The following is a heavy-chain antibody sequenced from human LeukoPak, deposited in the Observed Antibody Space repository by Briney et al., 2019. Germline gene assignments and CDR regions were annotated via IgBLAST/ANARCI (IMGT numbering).Heavy chain of an antibody. Sequence: SETLSLTCAVYGGSFSGYYWSWIRQPPGKGLEWIGEINHSGSTNYNPSLKSRVTISVDTSKNQFSLKLSSVTAADTAVYYCARGRRDTLYYFDYWGQEPWSPSPQ. CDR3: ARGRRDTLYYFDY. CDR2: INHSGST. V-gene: IGHV4-34*01. D-gene: IGHD3-9*01. CDR1: GGSFSGYY. J-gene: IGHJ4*01.